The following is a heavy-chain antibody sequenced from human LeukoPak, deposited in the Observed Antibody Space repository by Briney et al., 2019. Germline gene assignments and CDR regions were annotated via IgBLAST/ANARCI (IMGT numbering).Heavy chain of an antibody. CDR2: ISGSGGST. CDR3: AKESGYYDSSGYLYYFDY. D-gene: IGHD3-22*01. Sequence: PGGSLRLSCAASGFTFSSYAMSWVRQAPGKGLEWVSAISGSGGSTYYADSVKGRFTISRDNSKNTLYLQMNSLRAEDTAVYYCAKESGYYDSSGYLYYFDYWGQGTLVTVSS. V-gene: IGHV3-23*01. CDR1: GFTFSSYA. J-gene: IGHJ4*02.